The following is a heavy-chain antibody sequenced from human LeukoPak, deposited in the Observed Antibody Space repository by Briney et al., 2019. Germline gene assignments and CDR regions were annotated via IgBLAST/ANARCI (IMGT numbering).Heavy chain of an antibody. J-gene: IGHJ5*02. D-gene: IGHD6-13*01. CDR1: GDSVSSNSAT. CDR3: ARVLTAAGTFDP. V-gene: IGHV6-1*01. CDR2: TYYRSKWYN. Sequence: PSQTLSLTCAISGDSVSSNSATWNWIRQSPSRGLEWLGRTYYRSKWYNDYAVSVESRITVNPDTSKNQLSLQLNSVTPEDTAVYYCARVLTAAGTFDPWGQGILVTVSS.